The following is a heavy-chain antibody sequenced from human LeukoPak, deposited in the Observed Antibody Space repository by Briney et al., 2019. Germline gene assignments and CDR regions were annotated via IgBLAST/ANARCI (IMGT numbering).Heavy chain of an antibody. Sequence: SETLSLTCTVSGGSISSYYWSWIRQPPGKGLEWIGYIYYSGSTNYNPSLKSRVTISVDTSKNQFSLKLSSVTAADTAVCYCARHVDTAMPDYFDYWGQGTLVTVSS. CDR2: IYYSGST. D-gene: IGHD5-18*01. CDR1: GGSISSYY. J-gene: IGHJ4*02. CDR3: ARHVDTAMPDYFDY. V-gene: IGHV4-59*08.